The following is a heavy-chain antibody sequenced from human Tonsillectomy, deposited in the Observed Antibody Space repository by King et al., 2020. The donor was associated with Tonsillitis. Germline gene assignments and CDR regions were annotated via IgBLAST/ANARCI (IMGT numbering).Heavy chain of an antibody. Sequence: VQLVESGGGLVQPGGPLRLSCAASGFTFNSYWMNWFRQAPGKGLEWVANIKEDGSETYYVGSVRGRFTISRDNANNSLSLQMNSLRAEDTAVYYCVRGTTIPGTDYWGQGTLVIVSS. J-gene: IGHJ4*02. CDR2: IKEDGSET. CDR1: GFTFNSYW. V-gene: IGHV3-7*01. D-gene: IGHD2/OR15-2a*01. CDR3: VRGTTIPGTDY.